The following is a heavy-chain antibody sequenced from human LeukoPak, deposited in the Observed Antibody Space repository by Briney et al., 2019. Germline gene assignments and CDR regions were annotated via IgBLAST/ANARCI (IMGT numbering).Heavy chain of an antibody. Sequence: SETLSLTCAVYGGSFSGYYWSWIRQPPGKGLEWIGGINHSGSTNYNPSLKSRVTISVDTSKNQFSLKLSSVTAADTAVYYCARAQSSSWFSPYFDYWGQGTLVTVSS. D-gene: IGHD6-13*01. CDR1: GGSFSGYY. CDR3: ARAQSSSWFSPYFDY. V-gene: IGHV4-34*01. CDR2: INHSGST. J-gene: IGHJ4*02.